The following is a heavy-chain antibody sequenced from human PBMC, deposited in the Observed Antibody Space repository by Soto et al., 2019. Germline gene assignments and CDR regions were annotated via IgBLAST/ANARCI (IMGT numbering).Heavy chain of an antibody. CDR2: MSFDGVHK. J-gene: IGHJ4*02. CDR1: GFNVNTNG. CDR3: AKDRGLTRIVVTVLLDS. Sequence: GGSLRLSCAASGFNVNTNGMHWVRQAPGKGLEWVATMSFDGVHKYYVDSVKGRFAISRDNSMNTLYLQMNSLRAEDTAVYYCAKDRGLTRIVVTVLLDSWGQGTLVTVSS. D-gene: IGHD3-22*01. V-gene: IGHV3-30*18.